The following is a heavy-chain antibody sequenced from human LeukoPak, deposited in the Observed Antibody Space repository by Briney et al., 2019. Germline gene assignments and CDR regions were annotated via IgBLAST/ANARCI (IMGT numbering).Heavy chain of an antibody. J-gene: IGHJ4*02. CDR1: GYTFTGYF. D-gene: IGHD4-17*01. Sequence: ASVKVSRKASGYTFTGYFMHWVRRAPGQGLEWMGWINPKSGATNYAQKFQGRVTMTRDTSISTAYMELSRLRSDDTAVYYCASLYGDYVASDYWGQGTLVTVSS. V-gene: IGHV1-2*02. CDR3: ASLYGDYVASDY. CDR2: INPKSGAT.